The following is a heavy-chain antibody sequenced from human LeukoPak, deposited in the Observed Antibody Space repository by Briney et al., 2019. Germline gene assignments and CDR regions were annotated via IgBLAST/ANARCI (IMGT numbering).Heavy chain of an antibody. D-gene: IGHD2-15*01. V-gene: IGHV3-64D*08. CDR2: INNNGGTT. J-gene: IGHJ4*02. CDR3: VKAQGYCGSGTCYFDY. Sequence: QPRGSLRLSCSASGFTFSSYVMYWVRQAPGKALEYVSAINNNGGTTSYADSVKGRFTISRDNSKNTLSLQMSSLRVEDTAVYYCVKAQGYCGSGTCYFDYWGRGTLVTVSS. CDR1: GFTFSSYV.